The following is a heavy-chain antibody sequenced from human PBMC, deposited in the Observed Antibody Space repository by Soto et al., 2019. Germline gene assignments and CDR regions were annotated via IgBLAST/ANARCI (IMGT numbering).Heavy chain of an antibody. CDR3: ARGLNKDIVVVTHYFDY. J-gene: IGHJ4*02. Sequence: QVQLQQWGAGLLKPSETLSLTCAVYGGSFSGYYWSWIRQPPGKGLEWIGEINHSGSTNYNPSLKSRVTISVDTSKNPFSLKLSSVTAADTAVYYCARGLNKDIVVVTHYFDYWGQGTLVTVSS. V-gene: IGHV4-34*01. D-gene: IGHD2-21*02. CDR2: INHSGST. CDR1: GGSFSGYY.